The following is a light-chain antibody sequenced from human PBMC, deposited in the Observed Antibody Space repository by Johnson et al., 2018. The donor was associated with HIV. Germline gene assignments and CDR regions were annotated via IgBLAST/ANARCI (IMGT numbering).Light chain of an antibody. CDR2: DNN. CDR1: SSNIGNNY. J-gene: IGLJ1*01. V-gene: IGLV1-51*01. Sequence: QSVLTQPPSVSAAPGQKVTISCSGSSSNIGNNYVSWYQQIPGRAPKLLIYDNNKRPSGIPDRFSATKSGTSATLGITGLQTGDEADYYCGTWDSSRSGYCFGTGTNVTVL. CDR3: GTWDSSRSGYC.